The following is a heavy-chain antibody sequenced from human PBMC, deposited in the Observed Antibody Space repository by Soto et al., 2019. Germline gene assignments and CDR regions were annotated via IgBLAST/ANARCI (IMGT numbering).Heavy chain of an antibody. Sequence: QVQLQQWGAGLLKPSETLSLTCAVYGGSFSGYYWSWIRQPPGKGLEWIGEINHSGSTNYNPSLKSRVTISVDTSKNQFSLKLSSVTAADTAVYYCARRYCTNGVCYSDYGSGSNFDYWGQGTLVTVSS. J-gene: IGHJ4*02. CDR1: GGSFSGYY. CDR2: INHSGST. CDR3: ARRYCTNGVCYSDYGSGSNFDY. V-gene: IGHV4-34*01. D-gene: IGHD2-8*01.